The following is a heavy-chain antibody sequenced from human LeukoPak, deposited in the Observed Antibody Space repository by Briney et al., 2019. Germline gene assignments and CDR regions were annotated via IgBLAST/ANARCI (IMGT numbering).Heavy chain of an antibody. CDR1: GFSFSSYA. CDR2: TRNEANRYTT. D-gene: IGHD1-26*01. V-gene: IGHV3-72*01. J-gene: IGHJ4*02. Sequence: GGSLRLSCATSGFSFSSYAMSWVRQAPGKGLEWVGRTRNEANRYTTEYAASVKGRFTISRDDSKNSLYLQMNSLKTEDTAVYYCARVDHSGSYSFDYWGQGTLVTVSS. CDR3: ARVDHSGSYSFDY.